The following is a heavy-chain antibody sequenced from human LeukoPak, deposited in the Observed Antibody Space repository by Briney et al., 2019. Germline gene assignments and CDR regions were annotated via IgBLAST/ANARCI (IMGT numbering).Heavy chain of an antibody. CDR1: GYPFSTYE. J-gene: IGHJ5*02. D-gene: IGHD1-14*01. V-gene: IGHV1-8*01. CDR2: VHPNTGNT. Sequence: ASVKVSCTTAGYPFSTYEINWVRQAAGQGLEWMGWVHPNTGNTAYAQRFQGRVTMTRDTSINTAYMELSSLTSDDTAVYFCTRGPRNDPWGQGTLVTVSS. CDR3: TRGPRNDP.